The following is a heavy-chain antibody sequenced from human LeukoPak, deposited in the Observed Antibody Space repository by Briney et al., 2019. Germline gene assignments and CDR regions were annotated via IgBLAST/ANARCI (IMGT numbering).Heavy chain of an antibody. CDR3: ARDSPTVPYHYGVRFDY. CDR1: GYTFTSYG. J-gene: IGHJ4*02. V-gene: IGHV1-18*01. D-gene: IGHD4-17*01. CDR2: ISAYNGNT. Sequence: ASVKVSCKASGYTFTSYGISWVRQAPGQGLEWMGWISAYNGNTNYAQKLQGRVTMTTDTSTSTAYMELRSLRSDDTAVYYCARDSPTVPYHYGVRFDYWGQGTLVTVSS.